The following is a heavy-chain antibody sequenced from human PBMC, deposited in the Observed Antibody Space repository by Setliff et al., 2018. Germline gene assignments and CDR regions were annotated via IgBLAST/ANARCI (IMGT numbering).Heavy chain of an antibody. J-gene: IGHJ3*01. CDR3: ARSPANGGHDAFDV. CDR1: GFTFSDYN. CDR2: ISPYSDYI. D-gene: IGHD6-25*01. Sequence: GGSLRLSCAASGFTFSDYNMNWVRQAPGKGLEWLSYISPYSDYIYYADSVKGRFTISRDNAKNSLYLQMNSLGAEDTAVYFCARSPANGGHDAFDVWGQGTMVTVSS. V-gene: IGHV3-21*05.